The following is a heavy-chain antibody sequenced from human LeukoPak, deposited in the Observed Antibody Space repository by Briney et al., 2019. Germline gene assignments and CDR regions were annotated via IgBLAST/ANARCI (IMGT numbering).Heavy chain of an antibody. Sequence: GGSLRLSCEASGFTFNSYSFNWVRQAPGKGLEWISYINSVGGTTFYADSVKGRFTISRDNAKNTLYLQMDSLRAEDAAIHYCARSIMYGDHGEDIWGQGTVVAVSS. V-gene: IGHV3-48*04. CDR3: ARSIMYGDHGEDI. CDR2: INSVGGTT. J-gene: IGHJ3*02. CDR1: GFTFNSYS. D-gene: IGHD4-17*01.